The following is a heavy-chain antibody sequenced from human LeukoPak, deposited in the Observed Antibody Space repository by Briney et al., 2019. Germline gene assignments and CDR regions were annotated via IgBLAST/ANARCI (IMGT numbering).Heavy chain of an antibody. D-gene: IGHD3-10*01. CDR1: GFTFSSYA. CDR3: AKDLVNPGILGVRGVIITGFDP. J-gene: IGHJ5*02. Sequence: GGSLRLSCAASGFTFSSYAMSWVRQAPGKGLEWVSAISGSGGSTYYADSVKGRFTISRDNSKNTLYLQMNSLRAEDTAVYYCAKDLVNPGILGVRGVIITGFDPWGQGTLVTVSS. V-gene: IGHV3-23*01. CDR2: ISGSGGST.